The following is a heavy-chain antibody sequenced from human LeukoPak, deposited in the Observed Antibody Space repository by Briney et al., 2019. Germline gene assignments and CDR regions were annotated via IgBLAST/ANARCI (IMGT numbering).Heavy chain of an antibody. D-gene: IGHD5-18*01. CDR1: GYTFTSYG. Sequence: ASVKVSCKASGYTFTSYGISWVRQAPGQGLEWMGWISAYNGNTNYAQKLQGRVTMTTDTSTSTAYMELRSLRSDDTAVYYCARNLDSYGTYYFDYWVQGTLVTVSS. CDR3: ARNLDSYGTYYFDY. J-gene: IGHJ4*02. CDR2: ISAYNGNT. V-gene: IGHV1-18*01.